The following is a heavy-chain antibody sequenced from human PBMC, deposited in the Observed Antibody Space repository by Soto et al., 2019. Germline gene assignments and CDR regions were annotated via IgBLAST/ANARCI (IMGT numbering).Heavy chain of an antibody. CDR2: IYNDGRT. D-gene: IGHD6-19*01. V-gene: IGHV3-66*01. J-gene: IGHJ4*02. CDR1: GFSVGNNF. Sequence: LVQSGGGLVQAGGSLRLSCTCFGFSVGNNFLTWVRQAPGKGLEWVSVIYNDGRTFYTDSVKGRFVASRDNSQNTMDLQMNNLRVDDTAIYYCARDSHNGWRSDWWGQG. CDR3: ARDSHNGWRSDW.